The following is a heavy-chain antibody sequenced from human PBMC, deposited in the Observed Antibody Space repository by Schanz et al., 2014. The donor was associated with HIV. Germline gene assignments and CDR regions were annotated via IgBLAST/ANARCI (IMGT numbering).Heavy chain of an antibody. CDR3: AKVDAAHKHIGAAGD. D-gene: IGHD6-13*01. J-gene: IGHJ4*02. CDR1: GFTFNDYY. CDR2: ISSSGSTI. V-gene: IGHV3-11*01. Sequence: QVQLVESGGGLVKPGGSLRLSCAASGFTFNDYYMAWIRQAPGQGLELVSYISSSGSTIHYADSVKGRFTISRDNAKNSLYLQMNSLRAEDTAVYYCAKVDAAHKHIGAAGDWGQGTLVTVSP.